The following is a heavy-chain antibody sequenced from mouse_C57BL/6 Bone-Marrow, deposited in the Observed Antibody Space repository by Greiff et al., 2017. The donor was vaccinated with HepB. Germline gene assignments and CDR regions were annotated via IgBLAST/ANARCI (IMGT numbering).Heavy chain of an antibody. CDR3: ARRGYDYDFDY. CDR2: IDPSDSYT. D-gene: IGHD2-4*01. J-gene: IGHJ2*01. Sequence: QVQLQQPGAELVKPGASVKLSCKASGYTFTSYWMQWVKQRPGQGLEWIGEIDPSDSYTNYNQKFKGKATLTVDTSSSTAYMQLSSLTSEDSAVYYCARRGYDYDFDYGGQGTTLTVSS. V-gene: IGHV1-50*01. CDR1: GYTFTSYW.